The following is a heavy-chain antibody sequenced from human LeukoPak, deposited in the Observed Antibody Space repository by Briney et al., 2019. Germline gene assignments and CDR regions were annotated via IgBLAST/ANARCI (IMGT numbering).Heavy chain of an antibody. Sequence: KASETLSLTCTVSGGSISSSSYYWGWIRQPPGKGLEWIGSIYYSGSTYYNPSLKSRVTISVDTSKNQFSLKLSSVTAADTAVYSCARRPSAYSGGDCYPGAFDIWGQGTMVTVSS. D-gene: IGHD2-21*02. CDR2: IYYSGST. CDR1: GGSISSSSYY. V-gene: IGHV4-39*01. J-gene: IGHJ3*02. CDR3: ARRPSAYSGGDCYPGAFDI.